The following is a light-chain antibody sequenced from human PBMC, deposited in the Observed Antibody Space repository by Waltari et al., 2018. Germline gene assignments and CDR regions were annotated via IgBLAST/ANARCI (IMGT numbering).Light chain of an antibody. CDR1: HSLVNTDGNTY. CDR3: FQGTHWPPYT. V-gene: IGKV2-30*01. Sequence: DVVLTQSPLSLPVTLGQPASISGMSSHSLVNTDGNTYLNWFHQRPGQSPRRLIYKVSNRDSGVPDRFSGSGAVTDFTLRISRVEAEDVGLYFCFQGTHWPPYTFGQGTKLEIK. J-gene: IGKJ2*01. CDR2: KVS.